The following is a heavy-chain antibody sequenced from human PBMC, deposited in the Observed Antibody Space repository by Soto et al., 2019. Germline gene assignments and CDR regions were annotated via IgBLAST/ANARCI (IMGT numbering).Heavy chain of an antibody. D-gene: IGHD2-2*01. J-gene: IGHJ6*02. Sequence: ESLKISCQCSGYSFTSYWIGLVLQMPGKGLEWMGIIYPGDSDTRYSPSFQGQVAISADKSISTAYLQWSSLKASDTGVYYCERADIVVGPYMRIWGQGTTVTVSS. CDR3: ERADIVVGPYMRI. V-gene: IGHV5-51*01. CDR1: GYSFTSYW. CDR2: IYPGDSDT.